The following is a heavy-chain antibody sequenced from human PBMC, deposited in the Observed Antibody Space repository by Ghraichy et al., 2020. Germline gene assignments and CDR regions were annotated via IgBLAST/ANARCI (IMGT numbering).Heavy chain of an antibody. CDR3: ARDLPTAYYYGSGSAFDI. V-gene: IGHV4-59*01. CDR1: GGSISSYY. Sequence: SETLSLTCNVSGGSISSYYWSWIRQPPGEGLEWIGYVFYTGSTNYNPSLKSRVTISLDTSKNQFSLKLSSVTAADTAVYYCARDLPTAYYYGSGSAFDIWGQGTMVTVSS. D-gene: IGHD3-10*01. CDR2: VFYTGST. J-gene: IGHJ3*02.